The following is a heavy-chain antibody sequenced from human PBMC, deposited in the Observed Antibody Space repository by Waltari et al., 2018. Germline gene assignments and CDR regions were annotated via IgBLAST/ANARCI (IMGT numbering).Heavy chain of an antibody. V-gene: IGHV3-7*01. CDR2: IKEDGSQR. CDR3: ARDHPGSAQVFDF. CDR1: GFTFRREW. J-gene: IGHJ4*02. D-gene: IGHD6-6*01. Sequence: EVQLVESGGGLVQPGGSLRLSCAASGFTFRREWMNWVRQAPGKGLEWVANIKEDGSQRYYVDSVKGRFTISRDNAKNSLYLQMNSLRLEDTALYYCARDHPGSAQVFDFWGQGAQVTVSS.